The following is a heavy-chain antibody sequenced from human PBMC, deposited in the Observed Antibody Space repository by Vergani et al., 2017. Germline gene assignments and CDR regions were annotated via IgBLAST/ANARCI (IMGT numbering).Heavy chain of an antibody. CDR2: IWYEGRNK. V-gene: IGHV3-33*01. Sequence: QVQLVESGGGVVQPGRALRLSCAASGFTFSSYGMHWVRQAQGKGLEWVAVIWYEGRNKYYADSVKGRFTRSRDNSKSTLYLQMNSLSAEDTAGYYCASHAYSSGLPWGQGTLVTVSS. CDR1: GFTFSSYG. J-gene: IGHJ5*02. CDR3: ASHAYSSGLP. D-gene: IGHD6-19*01.